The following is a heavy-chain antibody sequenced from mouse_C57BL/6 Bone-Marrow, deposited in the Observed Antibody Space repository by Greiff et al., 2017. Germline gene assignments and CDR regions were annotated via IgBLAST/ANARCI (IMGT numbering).Heavy chain of an antibody. CDR2: IYPRSGNT. CDR1: GYTFTSYG. D-gene: IGHD1-1*02. CDR3: AGGGGSPHFDS. Sequence: VQLVESGAELARPGASVKLSCKASGYTFTSYGISWVKQRTGQGLEWIGEIYPRSGNTYYNEKFKGKATLTADKSSSTAYMELRSLTSEDSAVYFCAGGGGSPHFDSGGKATPPTVPP. J-gene: IGHJ2*01. V-gene: IGHV1-81*01.